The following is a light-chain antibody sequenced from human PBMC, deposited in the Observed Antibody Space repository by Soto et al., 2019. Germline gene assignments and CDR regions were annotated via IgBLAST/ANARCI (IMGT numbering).Light chain of an antibody. J-gene: IGLJ3*02. CDR2: STN. CDR3: VLYMGSGIWV. Sequence: QTVVTQEPSFSVSPGGTVTLTCGLSSGSVSTNYYPSWYQQTPGQAPRTLIYSTNTRSSGVPDRFSGSILGNKAALTITGAQADDESDYYCVLYMGSGIWVFGGWTKLTVL. V-gene: IGLV8-61*01. CDR1: SGSVSTNYY.